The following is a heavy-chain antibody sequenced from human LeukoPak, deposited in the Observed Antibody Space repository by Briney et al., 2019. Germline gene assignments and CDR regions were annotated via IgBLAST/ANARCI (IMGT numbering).Heavy chain of an antibody. V-gene: IGHV3-30*02. CDR1: GFIFSSYG. CDR2: IWFDGSNK. D-gene: IGHD3-3*01. J-gene: IGHJ6*03. CDR3: AKSLEGLVYYYFYMDV. Sequence: GGSLRLSCEASGFIFSSYGMHWVRQAPGKGLEWVAFIWFDGSNKFYADSVKGRFTISRDNSKNTLYLQMNSLRAEDTAVYYCAKSLEGLVYYYFYMDVWGKGTTVTVSS.